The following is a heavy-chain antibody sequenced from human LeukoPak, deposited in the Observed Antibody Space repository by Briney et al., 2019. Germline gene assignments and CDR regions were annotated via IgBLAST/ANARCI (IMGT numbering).Heavy chain of an antibody. Sequence: GGSLRLSCAASGFTFSSYGMHWVRQAPGKGLEWVAVIWYDGSNKYYADSVKGRFTISRDNSKNTLYLQMNSLRAEDTAVYYCARDRVTGTTGHYFDYWAREPWSPSPQ. D-gene: IGHD1-20*01. V-gene: IGHV3-33*01. J-gene: IGHJ4*02. CDR3: ARDRVTGTTGHYFDY. CDR1: GFTFSSYG. CDR2: IWYDGSNK.